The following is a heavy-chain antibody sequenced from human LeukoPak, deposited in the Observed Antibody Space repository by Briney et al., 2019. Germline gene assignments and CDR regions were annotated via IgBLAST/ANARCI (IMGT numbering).Heavy chain of an antibody. CDR1: GFTFSTYE. CDR3: ARLLDISDH. CDR2: ITGSGSTK. J-gene: IGHJ4*02. V-gene: IGHV3-48*03. D-gene: IGHD3-22*01. Sequence: GGSLRLSCAASGFTFSTYEMNWVRQAPGKGLEWHSYITGSGSTKYYADSVRGRFTISRDNSKNSLYLQINSLRAEDTAVYYCARLLDISDHWGQGTLVTVSS.